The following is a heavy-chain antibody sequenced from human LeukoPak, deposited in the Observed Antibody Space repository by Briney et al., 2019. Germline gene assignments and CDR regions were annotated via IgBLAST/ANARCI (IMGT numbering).Heavy chain of an antibody. CDR3: ARDVIYYHSSGDY. Sequence: ASVTVSCKASGYTFTRYGISWVRQAPGQGLEWMGWISAYNGNTISAQKLQGRVTMTTDTSTSTAYKVRRSRRSDEAAVYYCARDVIYYHSSGDYWGQGTLVTVSS. CDR2: ISAYNGNT. J-gene: IGHJ4*02. D-gene: IGHD3-22*01. V-gene: IGHV1-18*01. CDR1: GYTFTRYG.